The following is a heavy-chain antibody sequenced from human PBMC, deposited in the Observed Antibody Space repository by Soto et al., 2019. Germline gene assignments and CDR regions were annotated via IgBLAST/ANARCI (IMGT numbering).Heavy chain of an antibody. J-gene: IGHJ4*02. CDR3: AKDKRRIAAAGFDY. V-gene: IGHV3-9*01. D-gene: IGHD6-13*01. Sequence: GGSLRLSCAASVFTFDDYAMHWVRQAPGKGLEWVSGISWNSGSIGYADSVKGRFTISRDNAKNSLYLQMNSLRAEDTALYYCAKDKRRIAAAGFDYWGQGTLVTVSS. CDR1: VFTFDDYA. CDR2: ISWNSGSI.